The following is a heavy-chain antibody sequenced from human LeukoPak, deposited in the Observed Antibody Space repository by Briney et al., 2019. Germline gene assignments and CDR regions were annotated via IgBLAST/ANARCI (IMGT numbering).Heavy chain of an antibody. Sequence: SETLSLTCTVSGGSISSYYWTWIRQPAGKGLEWIGRIYTSGTTNYNPSLKSRVTISVDTSKNQFSLQLSSVTAADTAVYYCARDRSGSYFDYWGQGTLVTVSS. D-gene: IGHD3-3*01. J-gene: IGHJ4*02. CDR1: GGSISSYY. CDR3: ARDRSGSYFDY. CDR2: IYTSGTT. V-gene: IGHV4-4*07.